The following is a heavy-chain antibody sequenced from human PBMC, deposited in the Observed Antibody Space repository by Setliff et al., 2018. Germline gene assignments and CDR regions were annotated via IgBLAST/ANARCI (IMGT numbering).Heavy chain of an antibody. Sequence: ASVKVSCKASGYSFNSYYMHWVRQAPGQGLEWMGIINPGGGSSSSTEKFQGRITMTRDTSASTVYMEMGNLTSDDTAVYYCARAGSAAAGRKGIFEYWGQGSLVTVSS. CDR3: ARAGSAAAGRKGIFEY. CDR2: INPGGGSS. D-gene: IGHD6-13*01. V-gene: IGHV1-46*02. CDR1: GYSFNSYY. J-gene: IGHJ4*02.